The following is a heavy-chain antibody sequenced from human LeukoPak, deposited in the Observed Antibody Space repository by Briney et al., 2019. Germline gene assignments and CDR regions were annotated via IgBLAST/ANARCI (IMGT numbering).Heavy chain of an antibody. CDR1: GFTFDDYT. J-gene: IGHJ6*02. Sequence: PGGSLRLSCAASGFTFDDYTMHWVRQAPGKGLEWVSLISWGSGSTYYADSVKGRFTISRDNAKNSLYLQMNSLRAEDTAVYYCARDVEGSRYYDILTGLFDYYYGMDVWGQGTTVTVSS. CDR3: ARDVEGSRYYDILTGLFDYYYGMDV. D-gene: IGHD3-9*01. CDR2: ISWGSGST. V-gene: IGHV3-43*01.